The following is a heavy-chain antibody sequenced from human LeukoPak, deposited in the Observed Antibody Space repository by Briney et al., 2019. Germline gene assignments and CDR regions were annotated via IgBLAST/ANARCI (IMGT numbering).Heavy chain of an antibody. CDR3: ARGHGYCDSVTCYSNWLDP. Sequence: ASVKVSCKASGYPFTTFDISWVRQASGQGLEWMGWMNLNSGHTGFAQKFQGRFTITRNTSTNTVYLEMRNLRSEDTAVYFCARGHGYCDSVTCYSNWLDPWGQGTLVTVSS. V-gene: IGHV1-8*02. CDR1: GYPFTTFD. J-gene: IGHJ5*02. D-gene: IGHD2/OR15-2a*01. CDR2: MNLNSGHT.